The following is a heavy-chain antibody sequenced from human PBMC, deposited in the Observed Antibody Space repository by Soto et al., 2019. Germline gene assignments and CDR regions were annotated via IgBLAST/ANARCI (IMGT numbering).Heavy chain of an antibody. CDR1: GGSIDSAHW. V-gene: IGHV4-4*02. CDR3: ATHPYYYGSGNYYKNDY. D-gene: IGHD3-10*01. Sequence: PSETLSLTCAVSGGSIDSAHWWIWVRQPPGKGLEWIGKIYHSGSTNYNPSLKRRVTISVDKSNNQFSLRLSSVTAADTAVYYCATHPYYYGSGNYYKNDYWVQGIMVTVSS. CDR2: IYHSGST. J-gene: IGHJ4*02.